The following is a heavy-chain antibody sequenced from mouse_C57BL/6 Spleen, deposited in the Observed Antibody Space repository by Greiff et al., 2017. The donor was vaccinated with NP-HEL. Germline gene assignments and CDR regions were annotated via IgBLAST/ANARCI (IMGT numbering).Heavy chain of an antibody. CDR1: GFTFISYA. CDR2: ISDGGSYT. Sequence: EVMLVESGGGLVKPGGSLKLSCAASGFTFISYAMSWVRQTPEKRLEWVATISDGGSYTYYPDTVTGRFTISRDNAKNNLYLQMILLNSEDTAMYYCARLRGNCFDYWGQGTTLTVSS. CDR3: ARLRGNCFDY. J-gene: IGHJ2*01. V-gene: IGHV5-4*03. D-gene: IGHD2-12*01.